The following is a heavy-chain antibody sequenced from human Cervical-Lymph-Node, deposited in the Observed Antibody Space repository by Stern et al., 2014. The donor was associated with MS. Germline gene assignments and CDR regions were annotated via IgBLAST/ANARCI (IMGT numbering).Heavy chain of an antibody. Sequence: DQLVESGGGLVKPGGSLRLSCAASGFTFSDYYMTWIRQAPGKGLEWISYISSRDDTIYYADSVKGRFTISRDSAKKSLYLQMNSVRAEDTAVYYCARAGGSEDDFWGQETLVTVSS. CDR1: GFTFSDYY. D-gene: IGHD3-10*01. CDR3: ARAGGSEDDF. J-gene: IGHJ4*02. CDR2: ISSRDDTI. V-gene: IGHV3-11*01.